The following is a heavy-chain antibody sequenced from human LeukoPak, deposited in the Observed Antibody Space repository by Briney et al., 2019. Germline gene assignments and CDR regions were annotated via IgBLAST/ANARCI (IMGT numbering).Heavy chain of an antibody. Sequence: PSENLSLNCAVYGVSFSDYSWTWLRRPPGKGLVWIGEINPRGGTNHNPSLMRRVSMSVDTSKNQISLRVSSVTAADTAVYYCAIVGYTFSINDWSRIGLGAYGTKNYYYMDVWGKGTTVNVSS. D-gene: IGHD3-9*01. CDR2: INPRGGT. CDR3: AIVGYTFSINDWSRIGLGAYGTKNYYYMDV. J-gene: IGHJ6*03. V-gene: IGHV4-34*01. CDR1: GVSFSDYS.